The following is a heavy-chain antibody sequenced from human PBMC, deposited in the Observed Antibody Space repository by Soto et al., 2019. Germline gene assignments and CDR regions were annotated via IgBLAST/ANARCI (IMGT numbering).Heavy chain of an antibody. Sequence: QVQLVESGGGVVQPGRSLRLSCAASGFTFSSYGMHWVRQAPGKGLEWVAVISYDGSNKYYADSVKGRFTISRDNSKNTLYLQMNSLRAEDTAVHYCAKGFFPMIAAVDAFDIWGQGTMVTVSS. J-gene: IGHJ3*02. V-gene: IGHV3-30*18. D-gene: IGHD6-6*01. CDR1: GFTFSSYG. CDR3: AKGFFPMIAAVDAFDI. CDR2: ISYDGSNK.